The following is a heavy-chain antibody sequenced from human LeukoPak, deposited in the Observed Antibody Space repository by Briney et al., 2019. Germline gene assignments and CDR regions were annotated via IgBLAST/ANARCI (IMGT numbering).Heavy chain of an antibody. D-gene: IGHD4-17*01. Sequence: GSLRLSCAASGFIFSNDAMHWVRQAPGKGLEWVAFIWFDGSNKHYADSVKGRFTISRDNSEDTLYLQMNSLRAEDTAVYYCAKVFRSGDLFVSDSWGQGTLVTVSS. CDR2: IWFDGSNK. CDR1: GFIFSNDA. J-gene: IGHJ4*02. V-gene: IGHV3-30*02. CDR3: AKVFRSGDLFVSDS.